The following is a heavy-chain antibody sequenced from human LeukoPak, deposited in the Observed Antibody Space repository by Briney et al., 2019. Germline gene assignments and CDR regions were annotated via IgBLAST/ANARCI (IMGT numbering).Heavy chain of an antibody. J-gene: IGHJ4*02. CDR2: VYHTGSS. D-gene: IGHD6-6*01. Sequence: SETLSLTCAVSGGFISSSNWWSWVRQPPGKGLEWIGEVYHTGSSNYNPSLKSRVTISVDKSKSQFSLKLSSVTAADTAVYYCARGSFVVFNYWGQGTLVTVSS. CDR3: ARGSFVVFNY. CDR1: GGFISSSNW. V-gene: IGHV4-4*02.